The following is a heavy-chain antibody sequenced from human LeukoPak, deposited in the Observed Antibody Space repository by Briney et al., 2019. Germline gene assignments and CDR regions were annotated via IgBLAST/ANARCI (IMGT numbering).Heavy chain of an antibody. J-gene: IGHJ4*02. D-gene: IGHD3-22*01. CDR1: GYTFTGYY. CDR3: ARELNYDSSGYYFDY. Sequence: ASVKVSCKASGYTFTGYYMHWVRQAPGQGLEWMGWINPNSGDTNYAQKFQGRVTMTSDTSISTAYMEVSRLRSDDTAVYYCARELNYDSSGYYFDYWGQGTLVTVSS. V-gene: IGHV1-2*02. CDR2: INPNSGDT.